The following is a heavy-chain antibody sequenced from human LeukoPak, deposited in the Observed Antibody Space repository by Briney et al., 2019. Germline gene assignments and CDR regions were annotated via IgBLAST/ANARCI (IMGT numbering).Heavy chain of an antibody. Sequence: PSETLSHTCTVPGGSTRGNRYYSGWIRQPPRKGLEWIGNIYYTGRTYYSPSLKSRVTMSVDTSKNQFSLMLNSVTVADTAVYYCASPASSGNYAYWGRGSLVTVSS. J-gene: IGHJ4*02. V-gene: IGHV4-39*01. CDR1: GGSTRGNRYY. D-gene: IGHD1-26*01. CDR3: ASPASSGNYAY. CDR2: IYYTGRT.